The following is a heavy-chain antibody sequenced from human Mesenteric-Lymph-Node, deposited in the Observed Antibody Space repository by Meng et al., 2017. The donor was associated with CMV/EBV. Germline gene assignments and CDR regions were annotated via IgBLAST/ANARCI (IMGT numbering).Heavy chain of an antibody. V-gene: IGHV3-30*03. CDR2: ISYDGSNK. CDR3: ARDGPMVRGVIDY. J-gene: IGHJ4*02. Sequence: GESLKISCVASGSTFSSYSMNWVRQAPGKGLEWVAVISYDGSNKYYADSVKGRFTISRDNSKNTLYLQMNSLRAEDTAVYYCARDGPMVRGVIDYWGQGTLVTVSS. CDR1: GSTFSSYS. D-gene: IGHD3-10*01.